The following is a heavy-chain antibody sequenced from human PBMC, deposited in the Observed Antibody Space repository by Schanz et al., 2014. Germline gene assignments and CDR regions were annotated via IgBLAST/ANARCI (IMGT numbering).Heavy chain of an antibody. CDR2: INSVGSNT. CDR3: ARKMKLGVYGGKGHDSLDI. D-gene: IGHD4-17*01. V-gene: IGHV3-74*02. CDR1: GFTFSSHW. J-gene: IGHJ3*02. Sequence: VQLVDSGGGLVQPGGSLRLSCAASGFTFSSHWMHWVRQDPGKGLVWVARINSVGSNTDYADSVTGRFTISRDNAKNTLYLQMNTLRAEDTAVYYCARKMKLGVYGGKGHDSLDIWGQGTMVNVSS.